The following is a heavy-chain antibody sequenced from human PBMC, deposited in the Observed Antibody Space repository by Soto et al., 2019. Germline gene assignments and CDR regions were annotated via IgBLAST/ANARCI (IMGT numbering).Heavy chain of an antibody. Sequence: NRYWKGFGEALSVYPVGWRRKTHEQGLEWMGGIIPIFGTANYAQKFQGRVTITADESTSTAYMELSSLRSEDTAVYYCARSSSTGQTTRYYYYGMDVWGQGTTVTVSS. J-gene: IGHJ6*02. D-gene: IGHD1-7*01. CDR2: IIPIFGTA. V-gene: IGHV1-69*01. CDR3: ARSSSTGQTTRYYYYGMDV. CDR1: GEALSVYP.